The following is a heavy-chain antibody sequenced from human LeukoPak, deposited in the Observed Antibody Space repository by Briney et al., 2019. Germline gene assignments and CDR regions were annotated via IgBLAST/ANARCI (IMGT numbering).Heavy chain of an antibody. CDR1: GFTFSSYA. D-gene: IGHD4-23*01. CDR2: ISGSGGST. Sequence: GGSLRLSCAASGFTFSSYAMSWVRQAPGKGLEWVSAISGSGGSTYYAASVKGRFTISRDNSKNTLYLRMNSLRAEDTAVYYCAKAGDYGGNWGLDYWGQGTLVTVSS. V-gene: IGHV3-23*01. CDR3: AKAGDYGGNWGLDY. J-gene: IGHJ4*02.